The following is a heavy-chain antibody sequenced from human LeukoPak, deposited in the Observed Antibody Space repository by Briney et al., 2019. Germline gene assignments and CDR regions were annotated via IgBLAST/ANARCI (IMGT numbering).Heavy chain of an antibody. CDR1: GYTFTSYA. CDR3: ARTIDSNWFDP. CDR2: INAGNGNT. J-gene: IGHJ5*02. V-gene: IGHV1-3*01. D-gene: IGHD3-22*01. Sequence: GASVKVSCKASGYTFTSYAMHWLRQAPGQRLEWMGWINAGNGNTKYSQKFQGRVTMTTDTSTSTAYMELRSLRSDDTAVYYCARTIDSNWFDPWGQGTLVTVSS.